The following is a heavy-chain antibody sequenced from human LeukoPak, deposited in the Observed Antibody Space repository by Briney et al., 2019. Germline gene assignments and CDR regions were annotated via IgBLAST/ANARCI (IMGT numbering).Heavy chain of an antibody. CDR1: GFTFSSYE. D-gene: IGHD5-24*01. CDR3: AKDDRWLQPDY. CDR2: ISSSGSTV. Sequence: GGSLRLSCAASGFTFSSYEMNWVRQAPGKGLEWVSYISSSGSTVYYADSVKGRFTISRDNSKNTLYLQMNSLRAEDTAVYYCAKDDRWLQPDYWGQGTLVTVSS. J-gene: IGHJ4*02. V-gene: IGHV3-48*03.